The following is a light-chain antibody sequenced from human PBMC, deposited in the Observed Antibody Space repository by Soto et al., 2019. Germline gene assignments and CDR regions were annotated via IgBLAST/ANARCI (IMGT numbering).Light chain of an antibody. CDR2: EAS. J-gene: IGKJ1*01. Sequence: DIQMTQSPSTLSASVGDRVNITCRASQTISGWLAWYQQKPGKAPKLLIFEASILESGVPSRFSGSRSGTEFTLTIDSLQPDDFATYYCQQYTSYSPTFGQGTKVEI. V-gene: IGKV1-5*03. CDR3: QQYTSYSPT. CDR1: QTISGW.